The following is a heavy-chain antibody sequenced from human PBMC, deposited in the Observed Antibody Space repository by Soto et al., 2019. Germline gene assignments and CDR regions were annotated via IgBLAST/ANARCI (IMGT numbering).Heavy chain of an antibody. Sequence: SETLSLTCAVYGGSFSGYYWSWIRQPPGKGLEWIGEINHSGSTNYNPSLKSRVTISVDTSKNQFSLKLSSVTAADTAVYYCARATPLPIAAAGNAFDIWGQGTRVTVSS. CDR3: ARATPLPIAAAGNAFDI. D-gene: IGHD6-13*01. V-gene: IGHV4-34*01. CDR1: GGSFSGYY. CDR2: INHSGST. J-gene: IGHJ3*02.